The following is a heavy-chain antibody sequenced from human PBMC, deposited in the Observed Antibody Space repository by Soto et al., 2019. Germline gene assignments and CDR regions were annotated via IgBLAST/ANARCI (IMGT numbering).Heavy chain of an antibody. J-gene: IGHJ4*02. D-gene: IGHD6-19*01. CDR3: ARKLTYSSGSLYFDY. V-gene: IGHV4-39*01. CDR2: IYYSGST. CDR1: GGSISSSSYY. Sequence: TLSLTCTVSGGSISSSSYYWGWIRQPPGKGLEWTGSIYYSGSTYYNPSLKSRVTISVDTSKNQFSLKLSSVTAADTAVYYCARKLTYSSGSLYFDYWGQGTLVTVSA.